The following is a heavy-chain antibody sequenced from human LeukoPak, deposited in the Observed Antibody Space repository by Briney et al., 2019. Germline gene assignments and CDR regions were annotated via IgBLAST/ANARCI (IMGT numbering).Heavy chain of an antibody. CDR2: IWYDGSNK. J-gene: IGHJ4*02. CDR3: ARDMIAAAEGGADY. D-gene: IGHD6-13*01. V-gene: IGHV3-33*01. CDR1: GFTFSSYG. Sequence: QPGGSLRLSCAASGFTFSSYGMHWVRQAPGKGLEWVAVIWYDGSNKYYADSVKGRFTISRDNSKNTLYLQMNSLRAEDTAVYYCARDMIAAAEGGADYWGQGTLVTVSS.